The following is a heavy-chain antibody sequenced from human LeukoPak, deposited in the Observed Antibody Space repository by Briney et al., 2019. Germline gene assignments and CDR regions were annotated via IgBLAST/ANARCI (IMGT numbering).Heavy chain of an antibody. J-gene: IGHJ5*02. Sequence: SETLSLTCTVSGGSISSYYWSWIRQPPGKGLEWIGYIYYSGSTYYNPSLKSRVTISVDTSKNQFSLKLSSVTAADTAVYYCARGSAGWFDPWGQGTLVTVSS. CDR2: IYYSGST. CDR1: GGSISSYY. V-gene: IGHV4-59*12. CDR3: ARGSAGWFDP.